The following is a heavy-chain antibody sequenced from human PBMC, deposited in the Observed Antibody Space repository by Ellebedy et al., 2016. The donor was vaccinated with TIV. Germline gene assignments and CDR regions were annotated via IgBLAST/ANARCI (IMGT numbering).Heavy chain of an antibody. CDR3: ARRTDTYFDY. CDR1: GYSFTSYW. Sequence: KVSCKGSGYSFTSYWISWVRQMSGKGLEWMGIIYPGDSDTRYSPSFQGQVTISADKSISTAYLQWSSLKASGSAMYYCARRTDTYFDYWGQGTLVTVSS. D-gene: IGHD4-17*01. J-gene: IGHJ4*02. V-gene: IGHV5-51*01. CDR2: IYPGDSDT.